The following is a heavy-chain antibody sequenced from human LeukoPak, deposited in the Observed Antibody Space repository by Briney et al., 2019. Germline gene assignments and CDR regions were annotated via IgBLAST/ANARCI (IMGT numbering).Heavy chain of an antibody. Sequence: SETLSLTCTVSGGSISSYYWGWIRQPPGKGLEWIGSIYHSGSTYYNPSLKSRVTISVDTSKNQFSLKLSSVTAADTAVYYCAREPKRGYVVNWGQGTLVTVSS. CDR2: IYHSGST. V-gene: IGHV4-38-2*02. J-gene: IGHJ4*02. CDR3: AREPKRGYVVN. D-gene: IGHD3-9*01. CDR1: GGSISSYY.